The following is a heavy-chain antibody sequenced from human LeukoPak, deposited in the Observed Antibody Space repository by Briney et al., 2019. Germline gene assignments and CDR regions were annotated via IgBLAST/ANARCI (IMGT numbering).Heavy chain of an antibody. Sequence: GGSLRLSCAASGFTFSSYGMHWVRQAPGKGLEWVAVISYDGSNKYYADSVKGRFTISRDNSKNTLYLQMNSLRAEDTAVYYCAKGYGSGWFRPLPYFDYWAREPWSPSPQ. CDR2: ISYDGSNK. V-gene: IGHV3-30*18. D-gene: IGHD6-19*01. J-gene: IGHJ4*02. CDR3: AKGYGSGWFRPLPYFDY. CDR1: GFTFSSYG.